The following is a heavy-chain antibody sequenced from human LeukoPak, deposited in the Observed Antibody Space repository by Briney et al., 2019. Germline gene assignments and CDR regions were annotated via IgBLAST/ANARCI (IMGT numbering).Heavy chain of an antibody. CDR3: ARGYSGYANYWYFDL. V-gene: IGHV4-30-4*01. CDR2: IYYSGST. CDR1: GGSISSGDYY. Sequence: SETLSLTCTVSGGSISSGDYYWSWIRQPPGKGLEWIGYIYYSGSTYYNPSLKSRVTISVDTSKNQFSLKLSSVTAADTAVCYCARGYSGYANYWYFDLWGRGTLVTVSS. D-gene: IGHD5-12*01. J-gene: IGHJ2*01.